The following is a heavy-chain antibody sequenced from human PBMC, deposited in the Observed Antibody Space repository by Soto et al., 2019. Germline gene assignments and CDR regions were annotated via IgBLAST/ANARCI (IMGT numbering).Heavy chain of an antibody. Sequence: QVQLVQSGAEVKKPGSSVKVSCKVSGGTFSNYAIDWVRLAPGHGLEWMGGIVPIFGTTYYTQKFQGRATIIADDSTTTAYLEMSILRSEDTAIYYCARVEAVAGLYNYHGLDVWCQGTAVTVSS. CDR1: GGTFSNYA. CDR3: ARVEAVAGLYNYHGLDV. V-gene: IGHV1-69*12. J-gene: IGHJ6*02. D-gene: IGHD6-19*01. CDR2: IVPIFGTT.